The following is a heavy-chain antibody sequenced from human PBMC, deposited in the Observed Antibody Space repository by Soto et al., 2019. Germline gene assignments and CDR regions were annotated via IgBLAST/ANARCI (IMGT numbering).Heavy chain of an antibody. CDR1: GGSISSGGYY. J-gene: IGHJ4*02. Sequence: SLTCTVSGGSISSGGYYCSWIRQHPGKGLEWIGYIYYSGSTYYNPSLKSRVTISVDTSKNQFSLKLSSVTAADTAVYYCARDRDRDGYNYFDYWGQGTLVTVSS. V-gene: IGHV4-31*03. CDR3: ARDRDRDGYNYFDY. D-gene: IGHD5-12*01. CDR2: IYYSGST.